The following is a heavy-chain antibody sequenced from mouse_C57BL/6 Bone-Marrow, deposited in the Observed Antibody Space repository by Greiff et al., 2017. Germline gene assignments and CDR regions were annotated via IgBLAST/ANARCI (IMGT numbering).Heavy chain of an antibody. CDR3: ARGIWFAY. Sequence: VQLQQPGAELVKPGASVKLSCKASGYTFTSGCMHWVKQRPGRGLVWIGRIDPNSGGTKYNEKFKSKATLTVDTPSSTVYLQLSSLTSEDSAVYYCARGIWFAYWGQGTLVTVSA. CDR2: IDPNSGGT. CDR1: GYTFTSGC. V-gene: IGHV1-72*01. J-gene: IGHJ3*01.